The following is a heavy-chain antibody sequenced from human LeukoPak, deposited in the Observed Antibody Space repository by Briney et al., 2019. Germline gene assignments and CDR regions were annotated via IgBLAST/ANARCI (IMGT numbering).Heavy chain of an antibody. V-gene: IGHV6-1*01. J-gene: IGHJ3*02. Sequence: SQTLSLTFAISGDSVSGNSAAWNWIRQSPSRGLEWLGRTYYRSRWYNDYAISVKSRMTISPDTSRNQFSLQLNSVTPEDTAVYYCARGAVWDPGAFDIWGQGTMVTVSS. D-gene: IGHD1-26*01. CDR1: GDSVSGNSAA. CDR3: ARGAVWDPGAFDI. CDR2: TYYRSRWYN.